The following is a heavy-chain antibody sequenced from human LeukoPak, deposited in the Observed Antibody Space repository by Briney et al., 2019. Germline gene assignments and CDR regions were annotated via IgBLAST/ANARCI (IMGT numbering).Heavy chain of an antibody. D-gene: IGHD4-17*01. CDR2: ISSSSSTI. Sequence: PGGSLRLSCAASGFTFSSYSMNWVRQAPGKGLEWVSYISSSSSTIYYADSVKGRFTISRDNAKNSLYLRMNSLRAEDTAVYYCARYGDHNWFDPWGQGTLVTVSS. CDR1: GFTFSSYS. V-gene: IGHV3-48*01. CDR3: ARYGDHNWFDP. J-gene: IGHJ5*02.